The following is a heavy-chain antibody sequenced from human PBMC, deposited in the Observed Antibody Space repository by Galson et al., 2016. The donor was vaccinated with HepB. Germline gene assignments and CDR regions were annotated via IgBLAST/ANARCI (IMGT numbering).Heavy chain of an antibody. Sequence: ETLSLTCAVSGGSISSNNWWTWVRQPPGKGLEWIGYIYYSGSTNCNPSLKSRVTISVDTSKNQFSLKLSSVTAADTAVYYCARDGYSYGEFDYWGQGTLVTVSS. CDR1: GGSISSNNW. V-gene: IGHV4-4*02. CDR3: ARDGYSYGEFDY. D-gene: IGHD5-18*01. CDR2: IYYSGST. J-gene: IGHJ4*02.